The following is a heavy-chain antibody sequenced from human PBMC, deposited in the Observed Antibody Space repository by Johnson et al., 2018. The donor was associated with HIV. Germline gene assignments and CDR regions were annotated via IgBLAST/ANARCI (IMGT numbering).Heavy chain of an antibody. CDR3: ARRDSGSLSFDI. D-gene: IGHD1-26*01. CDR2: VKSKTDGGTM. Sequence: VQLVESGGGLVKPGGPLRLSCTASGFTFRHAWMSWVRQAPGKGLEWIGRVKSKTDGGTMDYAAPVKGRFTMSRDDSKNTLFLQMNSLRAEDTAVYYCARRDSGSLSFDIWGQGTMVTVSS. CDR1: GFTFRHAW. J-gene: IGHJ3*02. V-gene: IGHV3-15*01.